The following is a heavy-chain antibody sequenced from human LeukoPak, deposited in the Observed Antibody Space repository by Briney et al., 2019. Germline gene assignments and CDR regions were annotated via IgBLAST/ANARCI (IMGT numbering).Heavy chain of an antibody. CDR3: ARDISIAARAKYYYHGMDV. CDR1: GYTFTSYY. D-gene: IGHD6-6*01. CDR2: INPSGGST. V-gene: IGHV1-46*01. Sequence: ASVKVSCKASGYTFTSYYMHWVRQAPGQGLEWMGIINPSGGSTSYAQKFQGRVTMTRDTSTSTVYMELSSLRSEDTAVYYCARDISIAARAKYYYHGMDVWGQGTTVTVSS. J-gene: IGHJ6*02.